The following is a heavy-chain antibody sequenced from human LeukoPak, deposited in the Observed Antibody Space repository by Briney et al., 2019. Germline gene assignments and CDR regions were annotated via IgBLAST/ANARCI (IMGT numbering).Heavy chain of an antibody. CDR1: GFTFTDYW. CDR2: VKSDGGGI. CDR3: ARQAGSGFDY. D-gene: IGHD3-10*01. Sequence: GGSLRLSCEVSGFTFTDYWFHWVRQAPGKGLEWVSRVKSDGGGINYGDSVKGRFTMSRDNAKNTLYLQMNSLRAEDTAVYYCARQAGSGFDYWGQGSLVTVSS. V-gene: IGHV3-74*01. J-gene: IGHJ4*02.